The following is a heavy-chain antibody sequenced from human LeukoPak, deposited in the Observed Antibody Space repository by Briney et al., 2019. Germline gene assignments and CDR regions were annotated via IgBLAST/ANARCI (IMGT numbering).Heavy chain of an antibody. CDR3: ARAAVAYYNVMDV. J-gene: IGHJ6*02. CDR1: GFTFSSFE. Sequence: GGSLGLSCAASGFTFSSFEMNWVRQAPGKGLEWVSYVSSSGATKYYADSVKGRSTISRDNAKNSLDLQMNSLRAEDTAVYYCARAAVAYYNVMDVWGQGTTVTVSS. CDR2: VSSSGATK. V-gene: IGHV3-48*03.